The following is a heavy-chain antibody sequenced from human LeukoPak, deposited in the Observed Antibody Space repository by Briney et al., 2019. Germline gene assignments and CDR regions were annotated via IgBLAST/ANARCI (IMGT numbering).Heavy chain of an antibody. D-gene: IGHD6-6*01. Sequence: GGSLRLSCAASGFTFDDYAMHWVRQAPGKGLEWVSGISWNSGSIGYADSVKGRFTISIDNAKNSLYLQMNSLRAEDMALYYCAKGRHSSSYAFDIWGQGQWSPSLQ. CDR3: AKGRHSSSYAFDI. V-gene: IGHV3-9*03. CDR2: ISWNSGSI. CDR1: GFTFDDYA. J-gene: IGHJ3*02.